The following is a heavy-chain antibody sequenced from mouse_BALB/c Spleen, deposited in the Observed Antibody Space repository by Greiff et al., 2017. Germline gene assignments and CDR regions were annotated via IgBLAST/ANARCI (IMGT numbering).Heavy chain of an antibody. CDR1: GFTFSDYG. CDR2: ISNLAYSI. CDR3: ARDRSGYFDV. V-gene: IGHV5-15*02. J-gene: IGHJ1*01. D-gene: IGHD2-14*01. Sequence: EVMLVESGGGLVQPGGSRKLSCAASGFTFSDYGMAWVRQAPGKGPEWVAFISNLAYSIYYADTVTGRFTISRENAKNTLYLEMSSLRSEDTAMYYCARDRSGYFDVWGAGTTVTVSS.